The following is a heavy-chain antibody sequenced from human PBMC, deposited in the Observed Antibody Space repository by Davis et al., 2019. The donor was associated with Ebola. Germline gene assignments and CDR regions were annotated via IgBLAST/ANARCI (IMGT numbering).Heavy chain of an antibody. CDR1: GFTFNRYS. CDR3: AGGLSFWTTFDP. D-gene: IGHD1-1*01. J-gene: IGHJ5*02. Sequence: PGGSLRLPCAASGFTFNRYSMSWVRQAPGKGLEWVASIQQDGSEKFYVDTVKGRFAISRDNAKNSLFLQMNSLRAEDSAVYYCAGGLSFWTTFDPWGQGALVSVSS. V-gene: IGHV3-7*03. CDR2: IQQDGSEK.